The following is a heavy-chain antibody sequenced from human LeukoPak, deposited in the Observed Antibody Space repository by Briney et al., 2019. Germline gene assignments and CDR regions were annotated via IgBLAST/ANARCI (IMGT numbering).Heavy chain of an antibody. Sequence: GGSLRLSCAASGFTFSSYSMNWVRQAPGKGLEWVSSISVNSGSIGYADSVRGRFTISRDNGKSALYLQMNSLRTEDTAFYFCAKGFFGKHCTGGSCYSWYFDLWGRGALVTVSS. CDR3: AKGFFGKHCTGGSCYSWYFDL. V-gene: IGHV3-9*01. CDR1: GFTFSSYS. D-gene: IGHD2-15*01. J-gene: IGHJ2*01. CDR2: ISVNSGSI.